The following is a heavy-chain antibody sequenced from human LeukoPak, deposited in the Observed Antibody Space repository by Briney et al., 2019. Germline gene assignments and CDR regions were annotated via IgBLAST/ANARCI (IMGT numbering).Heavy chain of an antibody. CDR3: AKFHATWYGDT. CDR2: IYPGNSHT. Sequence: AESLKISCQGAGYNSATYWIVWVRQMPGKGLEWMGIIYPGNSHTRYSPSFQGQITISADTSISTAYLHLSSLQSSDTAMYYCAKFHATWYGDTWGQGTLVTVSS. CDR1: GYNSATYW. D-gene: IGHD6-13*01. J-gene: IGHJ4*02. V-gene: IGHV5-51*01.